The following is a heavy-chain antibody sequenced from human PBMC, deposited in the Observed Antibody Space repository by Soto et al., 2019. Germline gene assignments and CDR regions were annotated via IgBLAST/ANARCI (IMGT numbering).Heavy chain of an antibody. Sequence: PGGSLRLSCAASGFTFNIYNLCWVRQAPGKGLEWVAVISYDGIDKNYADSVKGRFTISRENSKNMVYLQMNSLRAEDTAVYYCAKDLREMATIRPDYWGQGILVTVSS. V-gene: IGHV3-30*18. CDR3: AKDLREMATIRPDY. J-gene: IGHJ4*02. CDR2: ISYDGIDK. CDR1: GFTFNIYN. D-gene: IGHD5-12*01.